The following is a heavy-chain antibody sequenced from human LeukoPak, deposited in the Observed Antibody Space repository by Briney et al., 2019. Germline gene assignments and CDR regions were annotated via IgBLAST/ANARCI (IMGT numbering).Heavy chain of an antibody. CDR1: GHTLTELS. V-gene: IGHV1-24*01. D-gene: IGHD2-21*02. J-gene: IGHJ4*02. CDR2: FDPEHGET. Sequence: ASVNVSCKVSGHTLTELSIHWVRQAPGKGLEWMGCFDPEHGETVYAQTFQGRVTVTEDTSTDTAYMELSSLRSEDTAVYYCATDRGVGDWRWVDNWGQGTLVTVSS. CDR3: ATDRGVGDWRWVDN.